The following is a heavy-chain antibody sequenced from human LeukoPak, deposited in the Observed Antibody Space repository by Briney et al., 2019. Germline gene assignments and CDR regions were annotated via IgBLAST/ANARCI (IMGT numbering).Heavy chain of an antibody. J-gene: IGHJ4*02. D-gene: IGHD5-24*01. CDR2: IYYSGST. CDR3: ATSRDGYNVYFDY. CDR1: GGSISSYY. V-gene: IGHV4-59*01. Sequence: PSETLSLTCTVSGGSISSYYWSWIRQPPGKGLEWIGYIYYSGSTNYNPSLKSRVTISVDTSKNQFSLKLSSVTAADTAVYYCATSRDGYNVYFDYWGQGTLVTVPS.